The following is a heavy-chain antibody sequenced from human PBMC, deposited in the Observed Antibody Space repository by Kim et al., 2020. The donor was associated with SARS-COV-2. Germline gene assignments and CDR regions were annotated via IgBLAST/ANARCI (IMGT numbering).Heavy chain of an antibody. V-gene: IGHV3-30*18. CDR1: GFTFSSYG. J-gene: IGHJ6*01. CDR2: ITDDGSNK. CDR3: AKELGYSDNSGYEDCGM. Sequence: GGSLRLSCAASGFTFSSYGMHWVRQAPGKGLEWVAVITDDGSNKYYADSVKGRFTISRDNSKNTLYLQMNSLRAEDTAVYYCAKELGYSDNSGYEDCGM. D-gene: IGHD3-22*01.